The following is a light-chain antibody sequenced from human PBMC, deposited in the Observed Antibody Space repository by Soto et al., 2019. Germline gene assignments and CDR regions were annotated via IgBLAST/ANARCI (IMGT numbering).Light chain of an antibody. J-gene: IGLJ1*01. Sequence: QSALTQPASVSGSPGQSITISCAGTSSDIGAYNYVSWYQHLPGKAPKLIIYDVVTRPSGISTRFSASKSGNTACLTISGLQAEDEADYYCSSYTTRNTEVFGTGTKLTVL. V-gene: IGLV2-14*03. CDR1: SSDIGAYNY. CDR2: DVV. CDR3: SSYTTRNTEV.